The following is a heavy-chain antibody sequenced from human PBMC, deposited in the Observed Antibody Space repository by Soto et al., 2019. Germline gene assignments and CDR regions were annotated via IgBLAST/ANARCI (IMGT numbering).Heavy chain of an antibody. D-gene: IGHD5-12*01. CDR2: IYYTGST. J-gene: IGHJ4*02. CDR1: GGSISSYY. CDR3: AKDRRDGYNGGYYYFDY. V-gene: IGHV4-59*01. Sequence: PSETLSLTCSVSGGSISSYYWSWIRQPPGKGLEWIGYIYYTGSTNSNLSLKSRATISLDTSKNQFSLRLTSVTAADTAVYYCAKDRRDGYNGGYYYFDYWGQGTLVTVSS.